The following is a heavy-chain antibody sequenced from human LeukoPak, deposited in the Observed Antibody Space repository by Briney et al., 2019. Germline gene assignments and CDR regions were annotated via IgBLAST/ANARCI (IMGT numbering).Heavy chain of an antibody. CDR1: GGSISNYY. CDR2: IYYSGTT. J-gene: IGHJ4*02. V-gene: IGHV4-59*01. D-gene: IGHD6-13*01. CDR3: ARGVYIAAAQYGY. Sequence: SETLSLTCTVSGGSISNYYWSWIRPPPGRGLEWIGYIYYSGTTNYNPSLKSRVHISVDTSKNQFSLKLTSVTAADTAVYYCARGVYIAAAQYGYWGQGTLVTVSS.